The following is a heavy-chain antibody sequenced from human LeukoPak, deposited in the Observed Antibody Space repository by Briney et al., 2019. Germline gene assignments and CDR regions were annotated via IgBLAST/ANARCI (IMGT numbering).Heavy chain of an antibody. V-gene: IGHV4-59*01. CDR3: AGEGDYWHRFDY. CDR1: GGSISSYY. CDR2: IYYSGST. D-gene: IGHD4-17*01. Sequence: SETLSLTCTVSGGSISSYYWSWIRQPPGKGLEWIGYIYYSGSTNYNPSLKSRVTISVDTSKNQFSLKLTSATAADTAVYYCAGEGDYWHRFDYWGQGTLVTVSS. J-gene: IGHJ4*02.